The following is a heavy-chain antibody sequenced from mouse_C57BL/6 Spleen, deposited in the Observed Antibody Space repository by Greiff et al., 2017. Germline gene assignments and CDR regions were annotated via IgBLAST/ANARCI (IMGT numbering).Heavy chain of an antibody. J-gene: IGHJ4*01. CDR1: GFSLTSYG. D-gene: IGHD3-2*02. V-gene: IGHV2-9*01. CDR2: IWGGGST. CDR3: AKQGGTDSSGYDYAMDY. Sequence: VQLQQSGPGLVAPSQSLSITCTVSGFSLTSYGVDWVRQPPGKGLEWLGVIWGGGSTNYNSALMSRLSISKDNSKSQVFLKMNSLQTDDTAMYYCAKQGGTDSSGYDYAMDYWGQGTSVTVSS.